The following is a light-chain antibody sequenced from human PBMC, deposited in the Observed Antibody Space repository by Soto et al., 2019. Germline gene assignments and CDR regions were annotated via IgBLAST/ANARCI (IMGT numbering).Light chain of an antibody. Sequence: QSVRTQPASVSGSPGQSITISCTGTSGDVGGYNYVSWYQQHPGKAPKLVIHGISNRPSGISERFSGSRSGNTASLTISGLQPEDEADYFCSSYSNTATPCVFGTGTKVTVL. J-gene: IGLJ1*01. V-gene: IGLV2-14*01. CDR1: SGDVGGYNY. CDR3: SSYSNTATPCV. CDR2: GIS.